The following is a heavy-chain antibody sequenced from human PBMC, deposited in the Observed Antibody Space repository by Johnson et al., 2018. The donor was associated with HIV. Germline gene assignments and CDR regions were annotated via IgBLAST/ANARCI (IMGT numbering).Heavy chain of an antibody. V-gene: IGHV3-11*04. CDR2: ISRSGSTI. D-gene: IGHD2-15*01. Sequence: QVQLVESGGGLVKPGGSLRLSCAASGFTFSDYYMTWIRQAPGKGLEWVSYISRSGSTIYYADSVKGRFTISSDNSKNTLSLQMNSLRAEDTAVYYCARSVGYCSGGSCSPDAFDIWGQGTMVTVSS. CDR3: ARSVGYCSGGSCSPDAFDI. J-gene: IGHJ3*02. CDR1: GFTFSDYY.